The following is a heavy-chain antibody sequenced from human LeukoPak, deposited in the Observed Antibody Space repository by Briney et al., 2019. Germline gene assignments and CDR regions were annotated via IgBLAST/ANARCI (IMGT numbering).Heavy chain of an antibody. Sequence: SETLSLTCTVSGGSISSYYWSWIRQPPGKGLEWIGYIYYSGSTNYNPSLKSRVTVSVDTSKNQFSLKLSSVTAADTAVYYCARAWMATMAFDIWGQGTMVTVSS. CDR3: ARAWMATMAFDI. D-gene: IGHD5-24*01. J-gene: IGHJ3*02. V-gene: IGHV4-59*01. CDR2: IYYSGST. CDR1: GGSISSYY.